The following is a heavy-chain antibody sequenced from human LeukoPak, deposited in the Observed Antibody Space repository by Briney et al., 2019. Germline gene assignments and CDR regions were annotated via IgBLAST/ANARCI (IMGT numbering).Heavy chain of an antibody. CDR3: ARKRSPGAFDI. CDR2: INSYSSDI. Sequence: GGSLRLSCAASGFTFSSYSMNWVRQAPGKGLDWVSSINSYSSDIYYADSVKSRSTISRDNAKNSLYLQMNSLRAEDTAVYYCARKRSPGAFDIWGQGTMVTVSS. CDR1: GFTFSSYS. V-gene: IGHV3-21*01. J-gene: IGHJ3*02.